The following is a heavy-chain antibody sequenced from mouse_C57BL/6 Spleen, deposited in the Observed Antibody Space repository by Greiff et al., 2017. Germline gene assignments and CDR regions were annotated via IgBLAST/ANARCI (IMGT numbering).Heavy chain of an antibody. CDR3: ASGSSFFDY. V-gene: IGHV1-42*01. CDR2: INPSTGGT. CDR1: GYSFTGYY. J-gene: IGHJ2*01. D-gene: IGHD1-1*01. Sequence: EVQLQQSGPELVKPGASVKISCKASGYSFTGYYMNWVKQSPEKSLEWIGEINPSTGGTTYNQKFKAKATLTVDKSSSTAYMQLKSLTSEDSAVYYCASGSSFFDYWGQGTTLTVSS.